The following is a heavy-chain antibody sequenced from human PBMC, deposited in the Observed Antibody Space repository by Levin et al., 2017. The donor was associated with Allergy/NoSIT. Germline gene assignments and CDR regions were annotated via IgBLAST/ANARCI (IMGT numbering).Heavy chain of an antibody. D-gene: IGHD3-10*01. V-gene: IGHV1-18*01. CDR2: ISAYNGNT. CDR1: GYTFTSYG. CDR3: AREGYYYGSGSYYPPAFDI. Sequence: ASVKVSCKASGYTFTSYGISWVRQAPGQGLEWMGWISAYNGNTNYAQKLQGRVTMTTDTSTSTAYMELRSLRSDDTAVYYCAREGYYYGSGSYYPPAFDIWGQGTMVTVSS. J-gene: IGHJ3*02.